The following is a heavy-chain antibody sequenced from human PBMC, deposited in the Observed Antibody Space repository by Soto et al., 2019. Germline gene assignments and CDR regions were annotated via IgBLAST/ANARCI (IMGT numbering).Heavy chain of an antibody. J-gene: IGHJ6*02. V-gene: IGHV1-18*01. CDR3: ARFSGGSYNTYYFYYGMDV. CDR1: GYTFTSYG. CDR2: ISAYNGNT. Sequence: QVQLVQSGAEVKKPGASVKVSCKASGYTFTSYGISWVRQAPGQGLDWMGWISAYNGNTKYAQDLQGRVTMTTDTSTSTAYMELRSLRSEDTAVYYCARFSGGSYNTYYFYYGMDVWGQGTTVTVSS. D-gene: IGHD2-15*01.